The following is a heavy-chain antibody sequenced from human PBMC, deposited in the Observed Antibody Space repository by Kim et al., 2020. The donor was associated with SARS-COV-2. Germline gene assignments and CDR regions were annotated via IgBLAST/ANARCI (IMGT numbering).Heavy chain of an antibody. V-gene: IGHV1-69*04. CDR2: IIPILGIA. CDR1: GGTFSSYA. Sequence: SVKVSCKASGGTFSSYAISWVRQAPGQGLEWMGRIIPILGIANYAQKFQGRVTITADKSTSTAYMELSSLRSEDTAVYYCARPLNNPALYSYGYYGMDVWGQGTTVTVSS. D-gene: IGHD5-18*01. J-gene: IGHJ6*02. CDR3: ARPLNNPALYSYGYYGMDV.